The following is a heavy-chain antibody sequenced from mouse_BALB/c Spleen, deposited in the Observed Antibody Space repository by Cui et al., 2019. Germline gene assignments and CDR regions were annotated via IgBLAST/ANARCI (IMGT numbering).Heavy chain of an antibody. J-gene: IGHJ2*01. CDR1: GYTFTSYW. CDR2: IDPNSGGT. D-gene: IGHD1-1*01. CDR3: ARYDYYGSSYFDY. Sequence: QLQHPGADLVKLGAPVNLFCKASGYTFTSYWMHWVKQRPGRGLEWIGRIDPNSGGTKYNEKFKSKATLTVDKPSSTAYMQLSSLTSEDSAVYYCARYDYYGSSYFDYWGQGTTLTVSS. V-gene: IGHV1-72*01.